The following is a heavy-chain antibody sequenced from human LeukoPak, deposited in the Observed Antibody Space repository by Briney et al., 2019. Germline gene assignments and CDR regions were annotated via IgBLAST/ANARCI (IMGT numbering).Heavy chain of an antibody. CDR1: GFTFSSYS. V-gene: IGHV3-21*01. Sequence: GGSPRLSCAASGFTFSSYSMNWVRQAPGKGLEWVSSISSSSSYIYYADSVKGRFTISRDNAKNSLYLQMNSLRAEDTAVYYCARASFLSGSYGYWGQGTLVTVSS. D-gene: IGHD3-10*01. CDR3: ARASFLSGSYGY. J-gene: IGHJ4*02. CDR2: ISSSSSYI.